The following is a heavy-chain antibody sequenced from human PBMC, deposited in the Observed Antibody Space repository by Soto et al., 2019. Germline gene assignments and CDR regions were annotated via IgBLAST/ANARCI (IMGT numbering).Heavy chain of an antibody. CDR1: EFTFANAW. J-gene: IGHJ4*02. D-gene: IGHD4-17*01. CDR2: IKSKADGGTT. Sequence: EVQLVESGGDLVKPGGSLRLSCAASEFTFANAWISWVRQAPGKGLEWVGRIKSKADGGTTDYAAPVKGRLTISRDESQNTLYLQMNSLKTEDTAVYYCTSLYYGHWGQGTLVTVSS. CDR3: TSLYYGH. V-gene: IGHV3-15*01.